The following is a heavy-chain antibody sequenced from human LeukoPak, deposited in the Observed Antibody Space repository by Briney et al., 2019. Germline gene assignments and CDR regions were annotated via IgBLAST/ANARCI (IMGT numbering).Heavy chain of an antibody. CDR3: ARKPDDYYYYGMDV. V-gene: IGHV1-3*01. CDR1: GYTFTTYA. D-gene: IGHD1-14*01. CDR2: INAGDGNT. J-gene: IGHJ6*02. Sequence: ASVKVSCKASGYTFTTYAVHWVRQAPGHRLEWMGWINAGDGNTKYSRRFQGRVTITRDTSASTAYMELSSLRSEDTAVYYCARKPDDYYYYGMDVWGQGTTVTVSS.